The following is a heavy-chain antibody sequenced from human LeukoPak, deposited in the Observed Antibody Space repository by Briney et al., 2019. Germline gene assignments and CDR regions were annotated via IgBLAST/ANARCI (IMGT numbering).Heavy chain of an antibody. CDR1: GFTFDDYG. V-gene: IGHV3-20*01. J-gene: IGHJ6*02. CDR3: ARESGIAACMDV. Sequence: GGSLRLSCAASGFTFDDYGMSWVRQAPGKGLEWVSGINWNGGSTGYADSGKGRFTISRDNAKNSLYLKMNSLRAEDTALYHCARESGIAACMDVWGQGTTVTVSS. D-gene: IGHD6-13*01. CDR2: INWNGGST.